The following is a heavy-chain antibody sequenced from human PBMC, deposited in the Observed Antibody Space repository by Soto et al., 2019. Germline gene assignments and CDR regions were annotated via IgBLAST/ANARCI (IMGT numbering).Heavy chain of an antibody. CDR2: ISAYNGNT. CDR3: ARDRGYCSSTSCWYDAFDI. Sequence: GASVKVSCKVSGYTLTELSMHWVRQAPGKGLEWMGWISAYNGNTNYAQKLQGRVTMTTDTSTSTAYMELRSLRSDDTAVYYCARDRGYCSSTSCWYDAFDIWGQGTMVTVSS. J-gene: IGHJ3*02. V-gene: IGHV1-18*01. CDR1: GYTLTELS. D-gene: IGHD2-2*01.